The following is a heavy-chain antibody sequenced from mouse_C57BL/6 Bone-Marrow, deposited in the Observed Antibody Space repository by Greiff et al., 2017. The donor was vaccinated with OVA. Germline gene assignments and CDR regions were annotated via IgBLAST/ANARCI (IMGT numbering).Heavy chain of an antibody. CDR1: GYTFTSYW. D-gene: IGHD1-1*01. CDR3: ARPYYGSSSLRYFDV. J-gene: IGHJ1*03. CDR2: IDPSDSYT. V-gene: IGHV1-69*01. Sequence: QVHVKQPGAELVMPGASVKLSCKASGYTFTSYWMHWVKQRPGQGLEWIGEIDPSDSYTTYNQKFKGKSTLTVDKSSSTAYMQLSSLTSEDSAVYYGARPYYGSSSLRYFDVWGKGTTVTVSA.